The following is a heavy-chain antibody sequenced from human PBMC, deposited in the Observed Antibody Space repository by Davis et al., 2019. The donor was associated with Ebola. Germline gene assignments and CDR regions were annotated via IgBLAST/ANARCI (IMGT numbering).Heavy chain of an antibody. CDR3: ARSSIAAD. D-gene: IGHD6-13*01. CDR2: ISYDGSNK. J-gene: IGHJ4*02. Sequence: PGGSLRLSCAASGFTFSSYGMHWVRQAPGKGLEWVAVISYDGSNKYYADSVKGRFTISRDKSKNTLDLQMNSLRAEDTAGYYCARSSIAADWGQGTLVTVSS. V-gene: IGHV3-30*19. CDR1: GFTFSSYG.